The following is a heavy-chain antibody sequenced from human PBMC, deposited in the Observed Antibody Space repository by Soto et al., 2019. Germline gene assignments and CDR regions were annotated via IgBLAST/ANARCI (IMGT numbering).Heavy chain of an antibody. CDR1: GFTFRTAW. CDR2: IKSKIDGETT. V-gene: IGHV3-15*01. D-gene: IGHD6-13*01. CDR3: ATLGIDLDY. Sequence: GGSLRLSCAASGFTFRTAWMSWVRQAPGEGLEWVGRIKSKIDGETTDYAAPVKGRFTMSRDDSKNTLYLQMNSLKTEDSAVYHCATLGIDLDYWGPGITVTVSS. J-gene: IGHJ4*01.